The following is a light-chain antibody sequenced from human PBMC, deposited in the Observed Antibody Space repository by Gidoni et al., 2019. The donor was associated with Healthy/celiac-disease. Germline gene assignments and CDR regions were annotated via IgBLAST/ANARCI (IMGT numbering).Light chain of an antibody. J-gene: IGKJ4*01. Sequence: EIVLTQSPATLFLSPGERATLSCRASQSVSSYLAWYQQKPGQAPRLRIYDASNRATGIPARFSGSGSGTDFTLTISSLEPEDFAVYYCQQRSNWPLTFGGGTKVEIK. CDR3: QQRSNWPLT. CDR2: DAS. CDR1: QSVSSY. V-gene: IGKV3-11*01.